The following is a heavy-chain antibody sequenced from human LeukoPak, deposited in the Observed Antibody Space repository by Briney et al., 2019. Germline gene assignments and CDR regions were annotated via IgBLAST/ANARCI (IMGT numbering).Heavy chain of an antibody. J-gene: IGHJ4*01. CDR3: ARDGTAAGLYFDL. Sequence: GSLRLSCAVSGFTISDYWMNCVRQAPGKGLEWVASINQNGGEKSYVDSVKGRFTISRDNPKNSLYLQMSSLRAEDTAVYYCARDGTAAGLYFDLWGQGTLVTVSS. CDR1: GFTISDYW. CDR2: INQNGGEK. D-gene: IGHD6-13*01. V-gene: IGHV3-7*01.